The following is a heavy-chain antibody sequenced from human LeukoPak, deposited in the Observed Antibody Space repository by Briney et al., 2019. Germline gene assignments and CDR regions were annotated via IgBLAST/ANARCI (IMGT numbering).Heavy chain of an antibody. J-gene: IGHJ6*02. CDR3: AXXXXXXXXXXYYYYGMDV. CDR2: IYYSGST. Sequence: ETLSLTCTVSGGSISSYYWSWIRQPPGKGLEWIGYIYYSGSTNYNPSLKGRGTISVDTSKKQFSLKLRSVTAADTAVYYCAXXXXXXXXXXYYYYGMDVWGQGTTVTVSS. CDR1: GGSISSYY. V-gene: IGHV4-59*08.